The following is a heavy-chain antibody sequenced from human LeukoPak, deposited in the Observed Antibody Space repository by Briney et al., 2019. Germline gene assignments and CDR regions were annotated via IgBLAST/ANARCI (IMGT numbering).Heavy chain of an antibody. CDR1: GYHFTSYD. D-gene: IGHD1-14*01. Sequence: APGQVSFKASGYHFTSYDINWVRHAPGPGLEWMGWMNPNSGNTGYAQKFQGRVTMTRNTSISTAYMELSSLRSEDTAVYYCARGYREAFDIWGQGTMVTVSS. J-gene: IGHJ3*02. V-gene: IGHV1-8*01. CDR2: MNPNSGNT. CDR3: ARGYREAFDI.